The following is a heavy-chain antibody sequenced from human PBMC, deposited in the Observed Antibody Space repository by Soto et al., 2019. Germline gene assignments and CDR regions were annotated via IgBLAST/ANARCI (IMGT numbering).Heavy chain of an antibody. Sequence: QVHLVQSGAEVKKPGSSVKVSCKASGGTFSNYAITWVRQAPGQGLEWLGRIIPIFGSVTFAQKFQGRTTLTADESTTTAYMELSSLRSDDTAVYYCAKDGGKDGYFGTWFDPWCQGTQVTVSS. CDR1: GGTFSNYA. CDR3: AKDGGKDGYFGTWFDP. D-gene: IGHD5-12*01. V-gene: IGHV1-69*15. J-gene: IGHJ5*02. CDR2: IIPIFGSV.